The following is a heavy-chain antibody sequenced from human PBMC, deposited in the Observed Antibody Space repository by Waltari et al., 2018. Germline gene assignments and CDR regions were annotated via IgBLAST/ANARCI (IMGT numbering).Heavy chain of an antibody. CDR1: GGNFSSYA. J-gene: IGHJ5*02. V-gene: IGHV1-69*05. CDR2: ITPIFGTA. Sequence: QVQLVQSGAEVKKPGSSVKVSCKASGGNFSSYAISWVRQAPGQGREWMGGITPIFGTATYAQKFQGRVTITTDESTSTAYMELSSLRSEDTAVYYCARGGNWFDPWGQGTLVTVSS. CDR3: ARGGNWFDP.